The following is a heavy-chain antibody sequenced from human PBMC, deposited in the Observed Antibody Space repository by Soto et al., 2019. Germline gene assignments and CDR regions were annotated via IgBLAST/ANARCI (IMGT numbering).Heavy chain of an antibody. V-gene: IGHV4-31*03. D-gene: IGHD2-15*01. CDR2: IYYSGSI. Sequence: QVQLQESGPGLVKPSQTLSLTCTVSGGSISSGGYYWSWIRQHPGKGLEWIGYIYYSGSIYYNPSLKSRVTISVDTSKNQFSLKLSSVTAADTAVYYCAGDLNGGSWWPYGMDVWGQGTTVTVSS. CDR3: AGDLNGGSWWPYGMDV. CDR1: GGSISSGGYY. J-gene: IGHJ6*02.